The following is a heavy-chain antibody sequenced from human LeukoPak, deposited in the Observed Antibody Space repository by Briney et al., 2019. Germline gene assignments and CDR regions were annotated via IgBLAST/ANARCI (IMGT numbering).Heavy chain of an antibody. J-gene: IGHJ3*02. Sequence: GGSLRLSCAASGFTFSRYWMSWVRQAPGKGLEWVSIIYGGGSVFYADSVKGRFTISRDNSKNTLYLQMNSLRGEDTAVYYCARGGSYLSAFDIWGQGTMVTVSS. CDR1: GFTFSRYW. D-gene: IGHD1-26*01. CDR2: IYGGGSV. V-gene: IGHV3-53*01. CDR3: ARGGSYLSAFDI.